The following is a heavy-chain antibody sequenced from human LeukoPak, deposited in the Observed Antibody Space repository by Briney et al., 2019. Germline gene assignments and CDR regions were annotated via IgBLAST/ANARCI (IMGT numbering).Heavy chain of an antibody. J-gene: IGHJ4*02. D-gene: IGHD3-3*01. CDR1: GGSFSGYY. Sequence: PSETLSLTCAVYGGSFSGYYWSWIRQPPGKGLEWIGEINHSGSTNYHPSLKSRVTISVDTSKNQFSLKLSSVTAADTAVYYCARTFFNFWSGYYTYYFDYWGQGTLVTVSS. CDR2: INHSGST. V-gene: IGHV4-34*01. CDR3: ARTFFNFWSGYYTYYFDY.